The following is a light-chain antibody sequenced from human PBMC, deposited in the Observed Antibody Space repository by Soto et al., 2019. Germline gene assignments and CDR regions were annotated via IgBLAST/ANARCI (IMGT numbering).Light chain of an antibody. CDR2: DVS. V-gene: IGLV2-14*03. CDR1: SSDVGGYDY. J-gene: IGLJ1*01. Sequence: QSALTQPASVSGSPGQSIIISCIGTSSDVGGYDYVSWYQHHPGKAPQLMIYDVSNRPSGVSNRFSGSKSGNTASLTISGLQAEDEADYYCSSHTSTSTPPHVSGTGTKLTVL. CDR3: SSHTSTSTPPHV.